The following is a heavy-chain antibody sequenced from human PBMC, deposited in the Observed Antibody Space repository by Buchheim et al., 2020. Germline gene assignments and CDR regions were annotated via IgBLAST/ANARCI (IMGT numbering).Heavy chain of an antibody. Sequence: QVQLVQSGAEVKKPGASVKVSCKASGYTFTSYDINWVRQATGQGLEWMGWMNPDSGDTGYAQQFQGRVTMTRNTSISTPYMEVSSLRSEDTAVYYCARGHRSSGWNPQADWGQGTL. V-gene: IGHV1-8*01. CDR1: GYTFTSYD. CDR3: ARGHRSSGWNPQAD. CDR2: MNPDSGDT. D-gene: IGHD6-19*01. J-gene: IGHJ4*02.